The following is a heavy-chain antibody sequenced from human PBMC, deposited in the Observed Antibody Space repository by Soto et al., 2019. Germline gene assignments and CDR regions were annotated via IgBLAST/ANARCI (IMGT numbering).Heavy chain of an antibody. CDR3: ATVFGIAVAGKFNNWFDP. CDR1: GYTLTELS. Sequence: GPVKVSCKVSGYTLTELSMHWVRQAPGKGLEWMGGFDPEDGETIYAQKFQGRVTMTEDTSTDTAYMELSSLRSEDTAVYYCATVFGIAVAGKFNNWFDPWGQ. D-gene: IGHD6-19*01. CDR2: FDPEDGET. V-gene: IGHV1-24*01. J-gene: IGHJ5*02.